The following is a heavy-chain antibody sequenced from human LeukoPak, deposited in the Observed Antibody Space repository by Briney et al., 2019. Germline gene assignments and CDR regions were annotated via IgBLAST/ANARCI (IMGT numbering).Heavy chain of an antibody. CDR2: IYYSGST. Sequence: KPSQTLSLTCTVSGGSISSYYWSLIRQPPGKGLEWIGYIYYSGSTNYNPSLKSRVTISVDTSKNQFSLKLSSVTAADTAVYYCARDSVAVEYIDAFDIWGQGTMVTVSS. J-gene: IGHJ3*02. CDR1: GGSISSYY. V-gene: IGHV4-59*13. D-gene: IGHD6-19*01. CDR3: ARDSVAVEYIDAFDI.